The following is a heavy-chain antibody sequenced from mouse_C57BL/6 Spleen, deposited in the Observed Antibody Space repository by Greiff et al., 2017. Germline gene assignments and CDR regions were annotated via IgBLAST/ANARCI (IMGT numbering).Heavy chain of an antibody. D-gene: IGHD1-1*01. CDR2: IHPNSGST. V-gene: IGHV1-64*01. J-gene: IGHJ2*01. CDR3: ARDLYYYGNDFDY. CDR1: GYTFTSYW. Sequence: VQLQQPGAELVKPGASVKLSCKASGYTFTSYWMHWVKQRPGQGLEWIGMIHPNSGSTNYNEKFKSKATLTVDKSSSTAYMQLSSLTSEDSAVYYCARDLYYYGNDFDYWGQGTTLTVSS.